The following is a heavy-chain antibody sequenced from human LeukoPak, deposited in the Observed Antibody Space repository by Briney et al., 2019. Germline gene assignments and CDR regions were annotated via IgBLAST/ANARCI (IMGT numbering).Heavy chain of an antibody. V-gene: IGHV3-74*01. Sequence: GGSLRLSCATSGFSFSSYWMHWVRQAPGEGLMWVSRVSSDGSTTGYADSVKGRFTISRDNAKSSLYLQINSLRAEDTAVYYCARGPHSGSYYFDYWGQGTLVTVSS. D-gene: IGHD1-26*01. CDR3: ARGPHSGSYYFDY. CDR2: VSSDGSTT. CDR1: GFSFSSYW. J-gene: IGHJ4*02.